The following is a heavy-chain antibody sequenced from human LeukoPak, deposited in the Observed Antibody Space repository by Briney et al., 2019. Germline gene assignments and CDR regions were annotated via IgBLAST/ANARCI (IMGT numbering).Heavy chain of an antibody. CDR1: GYTFTSYA. Sequence: GASVKVSCEASGYTFTSYAMHWVCQAPGQRLEWMGCINGGYGNTKYSQKFQGRVTITRDTSASTAYMELSSLTSEDTAVYYCARYQNYYGSGSYFDYGMDVWGQGTTVTVSS. D-gene: IGHD3-10*01. CDR2: INGGYGNT. J-gene: IGHJ6*02. V-gene: IGHV1-3*01. CDR3: ARYQNYYGSGSYFDYGMDV.